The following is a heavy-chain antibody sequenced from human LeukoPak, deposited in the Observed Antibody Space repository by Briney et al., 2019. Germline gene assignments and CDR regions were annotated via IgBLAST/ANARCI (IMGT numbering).Heavy chain of an antibody. V-gene: IGHV3-21*01. CDR3: ARDRMATIDSFDI. J-gene: IGHJ3*02. CDR1: GFTFSSYS. CDR2: ISSSSSYI. D-gene: IGHD5-24*01. Sequence: GGSLRLSCAASGFTFSSYSMNWVRQAPGKGLEWVSSISSSSSYIYYADSVKGRFTISRDNAKNSLYLQMNSLRAEDTAVYYCARDRMATIDSFDIWGQGTMVTVSS.